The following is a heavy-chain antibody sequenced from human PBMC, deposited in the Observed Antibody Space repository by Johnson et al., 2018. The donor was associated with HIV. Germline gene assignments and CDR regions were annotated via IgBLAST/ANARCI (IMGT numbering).Heavy chain of an antibody. Sequence: QVQLVESGGGVVQPGRSLRLSCAASGFTFNSYGMHWVRQAPGKGLEWVAVISYDGSNKYYADSVKGRFTISRDNSKNTLYLQMNSLRAEDTAVYYCARGFLTGTPSDAFDSWGQGTMVTVSS. V-gene: IGHV3-30*19. CDR1: GFTFNSYG. D-gene: IGHD1-1*01. J-gene: IGHJ3*02. CDR2: ISYDGSNK. CDR3: ARGFLTGTPSDAFDS.